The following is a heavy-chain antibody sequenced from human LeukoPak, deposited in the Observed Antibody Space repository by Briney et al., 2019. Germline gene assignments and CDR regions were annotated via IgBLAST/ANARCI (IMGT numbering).Heavy chain of an antibody. CDR2: MSYDGSGE. D-gene: IGHD3-22*01. CDR1: GFTFNNYA. V-gene: IGHV3-30*18. CDR3: AKDSFYDGSGNFYYYGMDV. Sequence: GGSLRLSCAASGFTFNNYAMHWVRQAPGKGLEWVAVMSYDGSGEYYAASVKGRFTISRDNSKNTLSLQMNSLSADDTAVYYCAKDSFYDGSGNFYYYGMDVWGQGTTVTVSS. J-gene: IGHJ6*02.